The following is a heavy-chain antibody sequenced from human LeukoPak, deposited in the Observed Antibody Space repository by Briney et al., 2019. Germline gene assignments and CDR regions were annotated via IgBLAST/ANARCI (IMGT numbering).Heavy chain of an antibody. V-gene: IGHV1-8*01. D-gene: IGHD6-19*01. J-gene: IGHJ5*02. CDR3: ARMGSGWYRRGGNWFDP. CDR1: GYTFTSYD. Sequence: ASVKVSCKASGYTFTSYDINWVRQATGQGLEWMGWMNPNSGNTGYAQKFQGRVTMTRNTSISTAYMELSGLRSEDTAVYYCARMGSGWYRRGGNWFDPWDQGTLVTVSS. CDR2: MNPNSGNT.